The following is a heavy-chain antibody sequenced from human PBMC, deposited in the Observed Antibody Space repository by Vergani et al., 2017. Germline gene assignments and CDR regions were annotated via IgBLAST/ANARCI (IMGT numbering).Heavy chain of an antibody. D-gene: IGHD2-2*03. Sequence: QLQLQESGSGLVKPSQTLSLTCAVSGGSISSGGYSWSWIRQPPGKGLEWIGYIYHSGSTYYNPSLKSRVTISVDRSKNQFSLKLSSVTAADTAVYYCARHGHCSSTSCPTNLIDYWGQGTLVTVSS. CDR3: ARHGHCSSTSCPTNLIDY. CDR2: IYHSGST. V-gene: IGHV4-30-2*01. CDR1: GGSISSGGYS. J-gene: IGHJ4*02.